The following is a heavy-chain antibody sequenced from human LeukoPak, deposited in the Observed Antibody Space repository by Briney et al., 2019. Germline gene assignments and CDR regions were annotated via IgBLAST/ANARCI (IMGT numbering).Heavy chain of an antibody. D-gene: IGHD3-22*01. V-gene: IGHV3-23*01. J-gene: IGHJ6*03. Sequence: GGSLRLSCAASGFTFNGYGMNWVRQAPGKGLEWVSAIGANGLSTYYADSVKGRFTISRDNYKNTLYLQMNSLRVEDTALYYCAKNGASSGYSAMDVWGKGTTVTVSS. CDR3: AKNGASSGYSAMDV. CDR1: GFTFNGYG. CDR2: IGANGLST.